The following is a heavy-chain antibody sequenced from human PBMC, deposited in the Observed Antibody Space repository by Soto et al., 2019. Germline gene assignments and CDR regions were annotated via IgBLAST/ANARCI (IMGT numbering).Heavy chain of an antibody. CDR2: IATGGDRI. CDR1: GFALDTYD. V-gene: IGHV3-48*03. Sequence: EEQLVESGGDLVQPGGSLRLSCTSSGFALDTYDMNWVRLAPGKDLEWISHIATGGDRIYYADSVKGRFTISRDNARNSLYLQMNSLRDDDTDLYYCAGEHVLTFASYDAFNVWGQGTLVTVSS. D-gene: IGHD3-16*01. CDR3: AGEHVLTFASYDAFNV. J-gene: IGHJ3*01.